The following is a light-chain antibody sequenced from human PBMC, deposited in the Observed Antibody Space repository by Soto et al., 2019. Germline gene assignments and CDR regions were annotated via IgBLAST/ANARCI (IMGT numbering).Light chain of an antibody. CDR1: ISDVGGYNY. CDR2: EVS. CDR3: CSYTSSGTYV. J-gene: IGLJ1*01. Sequence: QSVLTQPASVSGSPGQSITISCTGTISDVGGYNYVSWYQQHPGKAPKLMIYEVSNRPSGVSNRFSGSKSGNTASLTISGLQAEDEADYYCCSYTSSGTYVFGTGTKVT. V-gene: IGLV2-14*01.